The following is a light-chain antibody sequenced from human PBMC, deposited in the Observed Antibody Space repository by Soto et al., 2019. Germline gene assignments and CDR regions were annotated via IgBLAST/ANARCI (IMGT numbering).Light chain of an antibody. CDR2: DAS. Sequence: DIQMTQSPSTLSASVGDRVTITCRASQSMSSWLAWYQQKPGKAPKLLIDDASSLESGVPSRFSGSGSVTEFTLTISRLQPDDFATYYCHQYNSYANTVGQGHKLEIK. V-gene: IGKV1-5*01. CDR1: QSMSSW. CDR3: HQYNSYANT. J-gene: IGKJ2*01.